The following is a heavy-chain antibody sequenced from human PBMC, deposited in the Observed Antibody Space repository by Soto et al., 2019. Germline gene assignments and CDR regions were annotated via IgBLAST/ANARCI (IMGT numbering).Heavy chain of an antibody. D-gene: IGHD3-10*01. J-gene: IGHJ6*03. Sequence: QVQLVQSGPEVKKSGSSVKVSCKLSGGTFTTDTISWLRRAPGQGLEWMGRIIPILGTGNYAQKFQGRVTITEDKSTNTGYMELSSLTSEDTTVYYCAREEGSYNMGTFPFYYLDVWGNGTTVTVSS. CDR2: IIPILGTG. CDR1: GGTFTTDT. V-gene: IGHV1-69*08. CDR3: AREEGSYNMGTFPFYYLDV.